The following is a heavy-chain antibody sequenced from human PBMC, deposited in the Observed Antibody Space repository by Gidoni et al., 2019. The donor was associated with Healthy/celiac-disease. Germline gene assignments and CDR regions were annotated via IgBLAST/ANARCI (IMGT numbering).Heavy chain of an antibody. V-gene: IGHV3-21*01. CDR2: MSSSSSYI. CDR1: GFTFSSDS. J-gene: IGHJ6*03. D-gene: IGHD4-17*01. Sequence: EVQLVESGGGLVKPGGSLRLSCAASGFTFSSDSMNWVRQAPGKGLEWVSSMSSSSSYIYYADSVKGRFTISRDNAKNSLYLQMNSLRAEDTAVYYCARRPGDKSGVSYYYYYMDVWGKGTTVTVSS. CDR3: ARRPGDKSGVSYYYYYMDV.